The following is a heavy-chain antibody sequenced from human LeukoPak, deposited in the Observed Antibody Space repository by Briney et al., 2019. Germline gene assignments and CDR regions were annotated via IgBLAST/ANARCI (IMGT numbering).Heavy chain of an antibody. CDR3: AKDILAAGLFFDY. V-gene: IGHV3-11*01. D-gene: IGHD6-13*01. Sequence: GGSLRLSCAASGFIFSDYYMGWVRQAPGKGLEWVSYISNKGSSSTTYYADSVKGRFTISRDDAQNSLYLQMNSLRADDTAVYHCAKDILAAGLFFDYWGQGILVTVSS. J-gene: IGHJ4*02. CDR1: GFIFSDYY. CDR2: ISNKGSSSTT.